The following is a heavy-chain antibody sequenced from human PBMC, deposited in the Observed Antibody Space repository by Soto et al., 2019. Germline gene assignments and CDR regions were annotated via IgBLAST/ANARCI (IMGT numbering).Heavy chain of an antibody. CDR2: IYYSGST. CDR1: GGSISSYY. J-gene: IGHJ4*02. D-gene: IGHD4-17*01. V-gene: IGHV4-59*01. CDR3: ARDKGSSTVTTNYFDY. Sequence: SETLSLTCTVSGGSISSYYWSWIRQPPGKGLEWIGYIYYSGSTDYNPSLKSRYNPSLKSRVTISVDTSKNQFSLKLSSVAAADTAVYCCARDKGSSTVTTNYFDYWGQGTLVTVSS.